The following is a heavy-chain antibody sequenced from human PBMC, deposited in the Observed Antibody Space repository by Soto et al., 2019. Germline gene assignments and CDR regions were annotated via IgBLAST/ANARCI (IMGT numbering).Heavy chain of an antibody. D-gene: IGHD6-13*01. CDR3: ARSTSIAAAGRWFDP. J-gene: IGHJ5*02. CDR1: GFTVSSNY. Sequence: LRLSCAASGFTVSSNYMSWVRQAPGKGLEWVSVIYSGGSTYYADSVKGRFTISRDNSKNTLYLQMNSLRAEDTAVYYCARSTSIAAAGRWFDPWGQGTLVTVSS. V-gene: IGHV3-53*01. CDR2: IYSGGST.